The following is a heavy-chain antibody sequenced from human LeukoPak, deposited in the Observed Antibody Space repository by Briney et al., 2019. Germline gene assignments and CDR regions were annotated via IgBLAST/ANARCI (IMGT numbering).Heavy chain of an antibody. Sequence: GGCLRLSYAASGFTFSSYGMSWVRQAPGKGLEWGSVIGGSGDPTYYADSVKGRFTISRDNPKNTLYLQMNNLRAEDTAVYYCGTSDCSGGGCYYDFWGQGTLVAVSS. CDR2: IGGSGDPT. D-gene: IGHD2-15*01. J-gene: IGHJ4*02. CDR3: GTSDCSGGGCYYDF. V-gene: IGHV3-23*01. CDR1: GFTFSSYG.